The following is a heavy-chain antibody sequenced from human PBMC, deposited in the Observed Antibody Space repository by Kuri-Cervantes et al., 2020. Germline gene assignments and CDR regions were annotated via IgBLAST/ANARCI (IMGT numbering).Heavy chain of an antibody. CDR1: GFTFDDYA. Sequence: SLKISCAASGFTFDDYAMHWVRQAPGKGLEWVSGISWNSGRIGYADSVKGRFTISRDNAKNSLYLQMNSLRAEDTALYYCAKVGADHDAFDIWGQGTMVTVSS. D-gene: IGHD4/OR15-4a*01. CDR3: AKVGADHDAFDI. CDR2: ISWNSGRI. J-gene: IGHJ3*02. V-gene: IGHV3-9*01.